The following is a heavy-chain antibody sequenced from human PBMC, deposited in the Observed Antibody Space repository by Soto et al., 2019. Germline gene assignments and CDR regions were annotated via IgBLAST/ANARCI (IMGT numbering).Heavy chain of an antibody. CDR2: IKSKTDGGTT. Sequence: PGGSLRLSCAASGFTFSNAWMNWVRQAPGKGLEWVGRIKSKTDGGTTDYAAPVKGRFTISRDDSKNTLYLQMNSLKTEDSAVYYCTTDASDDFDWVFRQDYYYGMEVWGQGITVTVSS. D-gene: IGHD3-9*01. CDR3: TTDASDDFDWVFRQDYYYGMEV. J-gene: IGHJ6*02. CDR1: GFTFSNAW. V-gene: IGHV3-15*07.